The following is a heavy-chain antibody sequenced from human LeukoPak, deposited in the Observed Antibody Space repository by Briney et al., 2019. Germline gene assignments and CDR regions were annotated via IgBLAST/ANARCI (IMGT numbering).Heavy chain of an antibody. D-gene: IGHD5-24*01. CDR3: AGGLQFLDY. Sequence: ASVKVSCKASGGTFSSYAISWVRQAPGQGLEWMGRIIPILGIANNARKFQGRVTITADKSTSTAYMELSSLRSEDTAVYYCAGGLQFLDYWGQGTLVTVSS. J-gene: IGHJ4*02. V-gene: IGHV1-69*04. CDR1: GGTFSSYA. CDR2: IIPILGIA.